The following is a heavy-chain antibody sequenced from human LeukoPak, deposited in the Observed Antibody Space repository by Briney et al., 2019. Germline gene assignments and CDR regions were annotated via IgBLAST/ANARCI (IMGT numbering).Heavy chain of an antibody. D-gene: IGHD3-10*01. CDR3: ARALSSPYYYGSGSYLSGSHYYYYGMDV. J-gene: IGHJ6*02. CDR1: AGSFSGYY. V-gene: IGHV4-34*01. Sequence: PSETLSLTGAVYAGSFSGYYWSWLRQPPGKGLEWIGELNHSRSTNSNPSLKSRVTISVDTSKNQFSLKLSSVTAADTAVYYCARALSSPYYYGSGSYLSGSHYYYYGMDVWGQGTTVTVSS. CDR2: LNHSRST.